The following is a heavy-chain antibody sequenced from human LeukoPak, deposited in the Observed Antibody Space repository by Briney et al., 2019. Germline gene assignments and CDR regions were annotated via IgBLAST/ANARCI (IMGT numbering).Heavy chain of an antibody. D-gene: IGHD1-1*01. CDR1: GFTFSNFN. V-gene: IGHV3-21*01. Sequence: PGGPLGPSCPAPGFTFSNFNMNWFRQAPGKGLGWSSTISIASTHILYADSVKGRFTISRDNAKNSLYLQMNSLRVEDTAVYYCARGLQYNDAFDIWGQGTMVTVSS. CDR2: ISIASTHI. CDR3: ARGLQYNDAFDI. J-gene: IGHJ3*02.